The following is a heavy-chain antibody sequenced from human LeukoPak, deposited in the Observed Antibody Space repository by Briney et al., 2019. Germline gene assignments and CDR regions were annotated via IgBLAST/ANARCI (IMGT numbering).Heavy chain of an antibody. CDR2: ISDSGGST. V-gene: IGHV3-23*01. Sequence: GGSLRLSCAASGFTFNNYAMSWVRQAPGKGPEWLSAISDSGGSTTDADSVKGRFTTSRDNSKSTLYLQMNSLRAEDTAVYYCAKQGGHRLNWFDPWGQGTLVTVSS. J-gene: IGHJ5*02. CDR1: GFTFNNYA. CDR3: AKQGGHRLNWFDP.